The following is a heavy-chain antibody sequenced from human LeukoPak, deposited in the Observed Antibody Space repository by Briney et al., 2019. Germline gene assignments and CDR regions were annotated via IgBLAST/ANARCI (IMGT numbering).Heavy chain of an antibody. CDR3: ARGRPPTVLLWFGELSGFDY. Sequence: PSETLSLTCTVSGGSISSYYWSWIRQPPGKGLEWFGYIYYSGSTNYNPSLKSRVTISVDTSKNQFSLKLSSVTAADTAVYYCARGRPPTVLLWFGELSGFDYWGQGTLVTVSS. CDR1: GGSISSYY. V-gene: IGHV4-59*01. J-gene: IGHJ4*02. CDR2: IYYSGST. D-gene: IGHD3-10*01.